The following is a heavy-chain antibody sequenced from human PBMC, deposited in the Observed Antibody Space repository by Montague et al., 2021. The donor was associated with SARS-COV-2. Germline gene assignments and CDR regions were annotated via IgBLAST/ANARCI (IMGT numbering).Heavy chain of an antibody. CDR3: ARRRRGLEHRIDP. Sequence: SETLSLTCAVSGDSISSATYYWAWIRQPPGKGLEWIGHIYYSGSTIYNPSLKSRVTMSVDTSKNQFSLHLNLVTAADTAVYYCARRRRGLEHRIDPWGQGTLVIVSS. CDR2: IYYSGST. D-gene: IGHD1/OR15-1a*01. J-gene: IGHJ5*02. V-gene: IGHV4-39*01. CDR1: GDSISSATYY.